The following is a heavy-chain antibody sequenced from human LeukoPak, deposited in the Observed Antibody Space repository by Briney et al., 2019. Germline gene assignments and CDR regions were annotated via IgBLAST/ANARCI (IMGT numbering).Heavy chain of an antibody. CDR3: AKDRPNYYHDNGHYYRRGGDC. D-gene: IGHD3-10*01. Sequence: GGSLRLSCAASGFTFSIYAMSWVRQGTGKGLEWASSTSSGGELTFYADSVKGRFTISRDNSKNTLYLQMNSLRAEDTAVYYCAKDRPNYYHDNGHYYRRGGDCWGQGTLVTVSS. V-gene: IGHV3-23*01. CDR2: TSSGGELT. J-gene: IGHJ4*02. CDR1: GFTFSIYA.